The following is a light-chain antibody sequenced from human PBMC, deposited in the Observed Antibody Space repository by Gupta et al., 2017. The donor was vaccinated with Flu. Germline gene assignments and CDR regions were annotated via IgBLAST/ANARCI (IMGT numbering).Light chain of an antibody. CDR1: QDISNY. Sequence: PSSLSASVGDRVTITCQASQDISNYLNWYQQKPGKAPKLLIYDASNLETGVPSRFSGSGSGTDFTFTISSLQPEDIATYYCQQDDNLPLTFGGGTKLEIK. CDR2: DAS. J-gene: IGKJ4*01. V-gene: IGKV1-33*01. CDR3: QQDDNLPLT.